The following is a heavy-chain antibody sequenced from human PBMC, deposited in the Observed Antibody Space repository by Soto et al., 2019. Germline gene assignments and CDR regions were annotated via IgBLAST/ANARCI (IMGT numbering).Heavy chain of an antibody. J-gene: IGHJ6*02. V-gene: IGHV3-74*03. CDR3: TRGYYYGMDV. CDR1: GFTFSAYW. CDR2: TNTDGTAT. Sequence: EVQLVESGGGLVQPGGSLRLSCAASGFTFSAYWMHWVRQAPGKGLVWVSRTNTDGTATTYADSVEGRFTISRDNAKNMLYLQMNSLRAEDTAVYYCTRGYYYGMDVWGQGTTVTVSS.